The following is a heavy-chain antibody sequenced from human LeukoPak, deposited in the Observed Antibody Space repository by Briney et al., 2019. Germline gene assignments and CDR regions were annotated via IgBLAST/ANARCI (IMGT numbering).Heavy chain of an antibody. Sequence: SGTLSLTCAVSGGSISSSNWWSWVRQPPGKGLEWIGEIYHSGSTNYNPSLKSRVAISVDKSKNQFSLKLSSVTAADTAVYYCARVPYGSGSYALSYWGQGTLVTVSS. CDR2: IYHSGST. CDR1: GGSISSSNW. CDR3: ARVPYGSGSYALSY. V-gene: IGHV4-4*02. D-gene: IGHD3-10*01. J-gene: IGHJ4*02.